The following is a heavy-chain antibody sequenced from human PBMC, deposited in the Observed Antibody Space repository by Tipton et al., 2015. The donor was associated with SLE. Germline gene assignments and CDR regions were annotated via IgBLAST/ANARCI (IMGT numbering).Heavy chain of an antibody. J-gene: IGHJ5*02. CDR3: ARCPLVVATMGQWFDP. CDR1: GGSMSSHS. D-gene: IGHD2-15*01. Sequence: GLVKPSETLSLSCTVSGGSMSSHSWSWIRQSPGKGLEWIGSVFNRGTRGTTNCNPSLKSRVTMSVDTSENQFSLRVNSVTAEDTAVYYCARCPLVVATMGQWFDPWGPGIMVTVSS. V-gene: IGHV4-59*11. CDR2: VFNRGTRGTT.